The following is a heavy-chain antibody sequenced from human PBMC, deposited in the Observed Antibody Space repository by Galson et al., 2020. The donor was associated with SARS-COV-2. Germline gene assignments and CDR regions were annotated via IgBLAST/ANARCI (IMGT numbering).Heavy chain of an antibody. CDR3: ASALCNWNYDGTDY. J-gene: IGHJ4*02. Sequence: SETLSLTCTVSGGSISSSSYYWGWIRQPPGKGLEWIGSIYYSGSTYSNPSLKSRVTISVDTSKNQFSLNLSSVTAAYTAVYYCASALCNWNYDGTDYWGQGTLVTVSS. CDR2: IYYSGST. V-gene: IGHV4-39*07. CDR1: GGSISSSSYY. D-gene: IGHD1-7*01.